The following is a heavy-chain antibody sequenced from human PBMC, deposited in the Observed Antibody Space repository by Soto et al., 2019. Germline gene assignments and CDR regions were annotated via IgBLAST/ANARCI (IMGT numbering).Heavy chain of an antibody. CDR2: TSWNSGSI. V-gene: IGHV3-9*03. Sequence: PGRCRRLSCAPSALTFDDHAMDWVRQAPGKGLEWVSGTSWNSGSIGYADSVKGRFIISRDKAKHSLYRQMNRLRAEDMALYFCPRDRGFGEGSYHGMDVWGQGATVTGSS. CDR3: PRDRGFGEGSYHGMDV. D-gene: IGHD3-10*01. J-gene: IGHJ6*02. CDR1: ALTFDDHA.